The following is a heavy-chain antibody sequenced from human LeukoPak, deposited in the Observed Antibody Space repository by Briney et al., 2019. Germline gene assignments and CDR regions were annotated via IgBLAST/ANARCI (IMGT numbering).Heavy chain of an antibody. J-gene: IGHJ6*04. Sequence: GGSLRLSCAASEFSVGSNYMAWVRQAPGKGLEWVSLIYSGGSTYYADSVKGRFTISRDNSKNTLYLQMNSLRAEDTAVYYCAELGITMIGGVWGKGTTVTISS. CDR1: EFSVGSNY. V-gene: IGHV3-66*01. D-gene: IGHD3-10*02. CDR2: IYSGGST. CDR3: AELGITMIGGV.